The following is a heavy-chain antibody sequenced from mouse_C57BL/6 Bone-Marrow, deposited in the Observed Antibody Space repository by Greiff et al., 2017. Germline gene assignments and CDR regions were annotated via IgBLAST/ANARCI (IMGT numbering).Heavy chain of an antibody. V-gene: IGHV6-6*01. CDR3: TTSSNYVLYFDY. J-gene: IGHJ2*01. D-gene: IGHD2-5*01. CDR2: IRNKANNHAT. CDR1: GFTFSDAW. Sequence: EVKVEESGGGLVQPGGSMKLSCAASGFTFSDAWMDWVRQSPEKGLEWVADIRNKANNHATYYAESVKGRFTISRDDSKSSVYLQMNSLRAEDTGIYYCTTSSNYVLYFDYWGQGTTLTVSS.